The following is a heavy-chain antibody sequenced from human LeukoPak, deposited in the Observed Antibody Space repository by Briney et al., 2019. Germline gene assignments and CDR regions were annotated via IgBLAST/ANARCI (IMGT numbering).Heavy chain of an antibody. V-gene: IGHV4-59*01. CDR3: ARHGPYSYGYGVYFDY. J-gene: IGHJ4*02. CDR1: GASISSYY. Sequence: PSETLSLTCTVSGASISSYYWSRIRQPPGKGLEWIGYIYYSGTTKYNPSFKSRATTLIETSKNQFSLKVNSVTAADTAVYYCARHGPYSYGYGVYFDYWGQGTLVTVSS. D-gene: IGHD5-18*01. CDR2: IYYSGTT.